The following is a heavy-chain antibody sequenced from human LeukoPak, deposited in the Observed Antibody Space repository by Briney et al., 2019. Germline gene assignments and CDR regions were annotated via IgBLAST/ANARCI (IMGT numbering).Heavy chain of an antibody. D-gene: IGHD3-22*01. CDR2: TNPNSGGT. V-gene: IGHV1-2*02. CDR1: GYTFTGYY. Sequence: GASVKVSCKASGYTFTGYYMHWVRQAPGQGLEWMGWTNPNSGGTNYAQKFQGRVTMTRDTSISTAYMELSRLRSDDTAVYYCAREGVYSPDGSGYHRHAFDVWGKGTVVIVSS. J-gene: IGHJ3*01. CDR3: AREGVYSPDGSGYHRHAFDV.